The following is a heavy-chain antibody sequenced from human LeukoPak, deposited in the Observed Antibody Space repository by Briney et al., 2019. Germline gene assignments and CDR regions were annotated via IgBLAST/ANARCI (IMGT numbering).Heavy chain of an antibody. Sequence: GGSLRLSCAASGFTFSSYSMNWVCQAPGKGLEWVSSISSSSSYIYYADSLKGRFTISRDNAKNSLYLQMNSLRAEDTAVYYCARDPLGYCSGGSCYYYYMDVWGKGTTVTLSS. CDR3: ARDPLGYCSGGSCYYYYMDV. V-gene: IGHV3-21*01. CDR1: GFTFSSYS. D-gene: IGHD2-15*01. CDR2: ISSSSSYI. J-gene: IGHJ6*03.